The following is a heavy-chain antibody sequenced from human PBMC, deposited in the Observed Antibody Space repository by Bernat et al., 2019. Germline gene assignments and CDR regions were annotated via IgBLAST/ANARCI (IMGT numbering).Heavy chain of an antibody. D-gene: IGHD7-27*01. J-gene: IGHJ4*02. V-gene: IGHV4-31*03. CDR3: AREANWGYLLDY. CDR1: GGSISSGGYY. CDR2: IYYSGST. Sequence: QVQLQESGPGLVKPSQTLSLTCTVSGGSISSGGYYWSWIRQHPGKGLEWIGYIYYSGSTYYNPSLKSRVTISVDTSKNQFSLKLSAVTAADTAVYYCAREANWGYLLDYWGQGTLVTVSS.